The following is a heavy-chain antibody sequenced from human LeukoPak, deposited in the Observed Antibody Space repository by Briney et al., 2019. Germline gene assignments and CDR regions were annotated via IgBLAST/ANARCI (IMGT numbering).Heavy chain of an antibody. Sequence: SETLSLTCTVSGGSISSFYWSWIRQPPGKGLESIGYIYYSGSTNYNPSLKSRVTVSVDTSKNQFSLKLNSVTAADTAVYYCARGVVIAPQTFDYWGQGTLVTVSS. CDR1: GGSISSFY. V-gene: IGHV4-59*01. CDR3: ARGVVIAPQTFDY. J-gene: IGHJ4*02. CDR2: IYYSGST. D-gene: IGHD2-21*01.